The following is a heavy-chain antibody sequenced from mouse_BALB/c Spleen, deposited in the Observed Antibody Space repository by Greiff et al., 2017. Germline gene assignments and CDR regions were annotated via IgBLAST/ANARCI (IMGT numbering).Heavy chain of an antibody. Sequence: DVQLQESGPGLVKPSQSLSLTCTVTGYSITSDYAWNWIRQFPGNKLEWMGYISYSGSTSYNPSLKSRISITRDTSKNQFFLQLNSVTTEDTATYYCAPYYYGSSYWYFDVWGAGTTVTVSS. CDR1: GYSITSDYA. J-gene: IGHJ1*01. CDR3: APYYYGSSYWYFDV. CDR2: ISYSGST. V-gene: IGHV3-2*02. D-gene: IGHD1-1*01.